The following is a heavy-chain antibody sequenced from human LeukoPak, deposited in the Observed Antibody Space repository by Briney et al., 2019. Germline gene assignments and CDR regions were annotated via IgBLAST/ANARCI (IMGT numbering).Heavy chain of an antibody. Sequence: SEALSLTCTVSGDSISSNYWSWIRQPPGKGLEWIGYIYYSGSTNYNRSLKSRVTISVDTSKNQFSLKLSSVTAADTVVYYCARGFPGGVYYFDYWGQGNVVNVSS. J-gene: IGHJ4*02. D-gene: IGHD3-10*01. CDR1: GDSISSNY. V-gene: IGHV4-59*01. CDR3: ARGFPGGVYYFDY. CDR2: IYYSGST.